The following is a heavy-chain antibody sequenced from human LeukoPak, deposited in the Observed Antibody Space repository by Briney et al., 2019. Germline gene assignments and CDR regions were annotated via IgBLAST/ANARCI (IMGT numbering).Heavy chain of an antibody. Sequence: GGSLRLSCAASGFTFSSYAMSWVRQAPGKGLEWVSAISGSGGSTYYADSVKGRFTISRDNSKNTLYLQMNSLRAEDTAVYYCAKRRGLELTYYYYMDVWGKGTTVTVSS. CDR1: GFTFSSYA. CDR2: ISGSGGST. D-gene: IGHD1-7*01. J-gene: IGHJ6*03. V-gene: IGHV3-23*01. CDR3: AKRRGLELTYYYYMDV.